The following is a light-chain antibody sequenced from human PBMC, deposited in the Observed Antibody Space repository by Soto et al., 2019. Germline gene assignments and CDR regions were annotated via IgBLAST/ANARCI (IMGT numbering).Light chain of an antibody. CDR3: QQYNNWPWLT. CDR2: GAS. CDR1: QSVISN. Sequence: EVVMTHSPVTLSVSPGEGATLSCRASQSVISNVAWYQQKPGQAPRLLIYGASTSATDVPARFSGSGSGTEFTLTISSLQPEDFGVYYGQQYNNWPWLTFGGGTKVEI. J-gene: IGKJ4*01. V-gene: IGKV3-15*01.